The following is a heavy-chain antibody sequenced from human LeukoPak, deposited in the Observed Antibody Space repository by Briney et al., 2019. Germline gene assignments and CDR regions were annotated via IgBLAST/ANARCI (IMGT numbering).Heavy chain of an antibody. CDR2: INWNGAST. CDR1: GLTFDDYA. J-gene: IGHJ4*02. Sequence: GGSLRLSCAASGLTFDDYAMSWVRQPPGKGLEWVSGINWNGASTGYADSVKGRFTISRDNSKNTLYLQMNSLRAEDTAVYYCAKGRGDYFDYWGQGTLVTVSS. CDR3: AKGRGDYFDY. V-gene: IGHV3-20*04. D-gene: IGHD5-24*01.